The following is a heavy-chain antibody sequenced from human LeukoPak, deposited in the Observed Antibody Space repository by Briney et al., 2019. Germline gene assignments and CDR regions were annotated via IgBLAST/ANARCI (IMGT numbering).Heavy chain of an antibody. CDR2: LYSGGTT. D-gene: IGHD4-17*01. J-gene: IGHJ4*02. CDR3: ARQQSAVTTFDY. Sequence: GGSLRLSCAASGFTVTTNYMSWVRQAPGKGLEWVSALYSGGTTYYADSVKGRFTISGDNSKNTLFLQMNSLGAEDTAVYYCARQQSAVTTFDYWGQGTLVTVSS. V-gene: IGHV3-66*04. CDR1: GFTVTTNY.